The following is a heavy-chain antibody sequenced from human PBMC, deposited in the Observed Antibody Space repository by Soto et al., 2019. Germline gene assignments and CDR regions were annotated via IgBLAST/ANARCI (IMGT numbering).Heavy chain of an antibody. CDR1: GFPFSSYG. CDR2: ISGSGGST. J-gene: IGHJ4*02. D-gene: IGHD6-6*01. CDR3: AKDKYYYHY. V-gene: IGHV3-23*01. Sequence: PGGSLSLSCAASGFPFSSYGMSWVRQAPGKGLEWVSSISGSGGSTYYADSVKGRFTISRDNSKNTLYLQMNSLRAEDTAVYYCAKDKYYYHYWGQGTLVTVSS.